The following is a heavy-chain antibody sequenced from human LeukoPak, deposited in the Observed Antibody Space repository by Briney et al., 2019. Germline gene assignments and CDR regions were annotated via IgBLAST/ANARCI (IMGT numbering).Heavy chain of an antibody. D-gene: IGHD6-19*01. V-gene: IGHV3-30*02. J-gene: IGHJ4*02. CDR1: GLTFSRYG. CDR3: PKDADSRGWYSEY. Sequence: VGSLRLACAASGLTFSRYGMRWVRQAPGKGLEWVGFIRYDGSNKYYVDSVRGRFTISRDNSKNTLYLQMMSLKDEDTSSCNCPKDADSRGWYSEYRGQGALVTVSS. CDR2: IRYDGSNK.